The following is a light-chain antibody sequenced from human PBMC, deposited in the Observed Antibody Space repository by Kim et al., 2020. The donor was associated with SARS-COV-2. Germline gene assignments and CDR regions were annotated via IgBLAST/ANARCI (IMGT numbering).Light chain of an antibody. CDR3: NQYYSSPPS. J-gene: IGKJ2*03. CDR1: QTIVYNSNKKNH. V-gene: IGKV4-1*01. Sequence: RATLKGKPSQTIVYNSNKKNHLAWYPQQPGQPPKVLIYWASTRESGVPDRFSGSGSGTDFTLTFSSLQAEDVAVYYCNQYYSSPPSFGQGTKLEI. CDR2: WAS.